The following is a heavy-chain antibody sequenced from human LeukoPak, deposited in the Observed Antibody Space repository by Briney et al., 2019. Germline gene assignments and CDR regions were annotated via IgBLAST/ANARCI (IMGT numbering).Heavy chain of an antibody. D-gene: IGHD3-9*01. J-gene: IGHJ4*02. V-gene: IGHV1-69*04. CDR2: IIPILGIA. CDR3: ARAPFSGDYDILTGYYLPRYYSDY. CDR1: GGTFSSYA. Sequence: ASVKVSCKASGGTFSSYAISWVRQAPGQGLEWMGRIIPILGIANYAQKFQGRVTITADKSTSTAYMELSSLRSEDTAVYYCARAPFSGDYDILTGYYLPRYYSDYWGQGTLVTVSS.